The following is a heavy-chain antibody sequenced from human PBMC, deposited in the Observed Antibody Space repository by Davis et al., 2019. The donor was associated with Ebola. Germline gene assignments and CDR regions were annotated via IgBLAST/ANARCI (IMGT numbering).Heavy chain of an antibody. D-gene: IGHD3-22*01. V-gene: IGHV3-21*01. CDR3: ARGYYDSTGNRYFDF. J-gene: IGHJ2*01. CDR2: IRSSSSYI. CDR1: GFTFSSYS. Sequence: GESLKISCAASGFTFSSYSMNWVRQAPGKGLEWVSSIRSSSSYIYYADSVKGRFTISRDNAKNSLYLQMNSLRAEDTAVYYCARGYYDSTGNRYFDFWGRGTLVTVSS.